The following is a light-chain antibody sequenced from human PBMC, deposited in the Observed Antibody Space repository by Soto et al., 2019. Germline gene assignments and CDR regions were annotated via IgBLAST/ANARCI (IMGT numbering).Light chain of an antibody. CDR2: DAS. CDR3: QQYNNWPPWT. Sequence: EIVMTQSPATLSVSQGERATLSCRASQRVSRNLAWYQQKPGQAPRLLIYDASTRATGIPDRFSGSGSETEFTLTISSLQSEDYAIYYCQQYNNWPPWTFGQGGKVDI. CDR1: QRVSRN. V-gene: IGKV3-15*01. J-gene: IGKJ1*01.